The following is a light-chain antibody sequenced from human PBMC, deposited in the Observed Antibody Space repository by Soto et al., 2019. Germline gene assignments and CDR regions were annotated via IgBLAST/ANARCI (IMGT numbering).Light chain of an antibody. CDR1: QTISSW. CDR2: DAS. Sequence: DIQMTQSPSTLSASVGGRVTITCRASQTISSWLAWYQQKPGKAPKLLIYDASSLESGVPSRFSGSGSGTEFTLTISSLQPDDFATYYCQQYNSYSRTVGQGTKVDIK. J-gene: IGKJ1*01. CDR3: QQYNSYSRT. V-gene: IGKV1-5*01.